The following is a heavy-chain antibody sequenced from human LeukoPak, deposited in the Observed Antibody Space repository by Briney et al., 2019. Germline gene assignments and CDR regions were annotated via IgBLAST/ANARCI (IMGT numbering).Heavy chain of an antibody. Sequence: PGGSLRLSCAASGFTFSSYWMNWVRQAPGKGLEWVANIKQDGSEKYYVDSVKGRFTISRDNAKNSLYLQMNSLRADDTAVYYCAKDYYDSSGPFDYWGQGTLVTVSS. D-gene: IGHD3-22*01. CDR2: IKQDGSEK. CDR1: GFTFSSYW. J-gene: IGHJ4*02. CDR3: AKDYYDSSGPFDY. V-gene: IGHV3-7*01.